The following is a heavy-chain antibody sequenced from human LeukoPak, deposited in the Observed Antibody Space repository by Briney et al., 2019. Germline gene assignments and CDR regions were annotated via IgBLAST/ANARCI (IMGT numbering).Heavy chain of an antibody. CDR2: INPNSGGT. Sequence: GASVNVSCKASVYTFTVYYMHWVRQAPGQGLEWMGWINPNSGGTNYAQKFQGRVTMTRDTSISTAYMELSRLRSDDTAVYYCASLDEWETFDYWGQGTLVTVSS. D-gene: IGHD1-26*01. J-gene: IGHJ4*02. CDR3: ASLDEWETFDY. V-gene: IGHV1-2*02. CDR1: VYTFTVYY.